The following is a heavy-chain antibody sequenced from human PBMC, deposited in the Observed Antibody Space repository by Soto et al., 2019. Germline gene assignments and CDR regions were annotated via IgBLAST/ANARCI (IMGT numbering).Heavy chain of an antibody. CDR2: VTGTSGGT. CDR3: ARVPSSSYHYFDY. Sequence: GGSLRLSCAVSGFTFSNYAMSWVRQTPGKGLEWVSTVTGTSGGTYFADSVKGRFTISRDNSKNTLYLQMSSLRAEDTAVYYCARVPSSSYHYFDYWGQGTLVTVSS. V-gene: IGHV3-23*01. D-gene: IGHD2-2*01. J-gene: IGHJ4*02. CDR1: GFTFSNYA.